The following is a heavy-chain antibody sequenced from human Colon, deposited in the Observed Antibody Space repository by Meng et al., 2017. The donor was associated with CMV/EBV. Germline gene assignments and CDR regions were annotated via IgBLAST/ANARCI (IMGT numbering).Heavy chain of an antibody. CDR3: VRCGTTGTTRELDY. V-gene: IGHV3-11*03. CDR2: MSTSGSYT. D-gene: IGHD1-1*01. CDR1: GGSISSNYYY. J-gene: IGHJ4*02. Sequence: QPQLQESGPGLVKPSETLSLTCTVSGGSISSNYYYWGWIRQAPGRGLEWVSYMSTSGSYTNYADSVKGRFTISRDNAKNSLYLQMNSLRADDTAVYYCVRCGTTGTTRELDYWGQGTLVTSPQ.